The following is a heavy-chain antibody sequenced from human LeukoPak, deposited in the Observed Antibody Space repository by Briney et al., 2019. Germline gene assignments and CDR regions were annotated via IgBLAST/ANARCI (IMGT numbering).Heavy chain of an antibody. CDR2: INGDGSST. V-gene: IGHV3-74*01. J-gene: IGHJ4*02. CDR1: GFTFSSYW. CDR3: ASWGLSISSGPQ. Sequence: GALRLSCAASGFTFSSYWMHWVRQTPGKGLVWVSRINGDGSSTNYADSVKGRFTISRDNAKNTLYLRMSSLRAEDTAMYYCASWGLSISSGPQWGQGTRVTVSS. D-gene: IGHD6-6*01.